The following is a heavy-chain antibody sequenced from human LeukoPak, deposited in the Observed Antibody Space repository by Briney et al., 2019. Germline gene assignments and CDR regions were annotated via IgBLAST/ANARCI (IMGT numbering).Heavy chain of an antibody. Sequence: GGSLRLSCAASGFTFSSYSMNWVRQAPGKGLKWVSGISESGAITHYADSVKGRFTISRDNSKTTVFLQMNSLRAEDTAVYYCAVSVRFERVWHYFNNWGQGTQVTVSS. CDR2: ISESGAIT. CDR1: GFTFSSYS. J-gene: IGHJ4*02. V-gene: IGHV3-23*01. D-gene: IGHD3-9*01. CDR3: AVSVRFERVWHYFNN.